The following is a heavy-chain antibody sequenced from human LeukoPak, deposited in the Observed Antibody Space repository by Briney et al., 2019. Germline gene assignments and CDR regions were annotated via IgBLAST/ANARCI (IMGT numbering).Heavy chain of an antibody. CDR3: ARDKVDIAAAEYYYYYGMDV. CDR1: GFTFSDYY. Sequence: GGSLRLSCAASGFTFSDYYMSWIRQAPGKGLEWVSYISSSGSTIYYADSVKGRFTISRDNAKNSLYLQMNSLRAEDTAVYYCARDKVDIAAAEYYYYYGMDVWGQGTTVTVSS. CDR2: ISSSGSTI. D-gene: IGHD6-13*01. V-gene: IGHV3-11*01. J-gene: IGHJ6*02.